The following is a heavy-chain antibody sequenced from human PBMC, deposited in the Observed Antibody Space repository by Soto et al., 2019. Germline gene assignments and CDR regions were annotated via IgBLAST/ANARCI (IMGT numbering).Heavy chain of an antibody. CDR1: GDSVSSNSAA. CDR3: ARAGIAARPLYFSLGGMDV. D-gene: IGHD6-6*01. Sequence: PSQTLSLTCAISGDSVSSNSAAWNWIRQSPSRGLEWLGRTYYRSKWYNDYAVSVKSRITVNPDTSKNQFSLQLNSVTPEDTAVYYCARAGIAARPLYFSLGGMDVWGQGTTVTVSS. CDR2: TYYRSKWYN. J-gene: IGHJ6*02. V-gene: IGHV6-1*01.